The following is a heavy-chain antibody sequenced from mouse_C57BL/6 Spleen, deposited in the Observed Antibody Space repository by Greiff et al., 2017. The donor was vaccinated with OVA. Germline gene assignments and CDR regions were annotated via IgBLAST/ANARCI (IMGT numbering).Heavy chain of an antibody. CDR3: TCGGWFAY. Sequence: EVQLVESGGGLVQPGGSMKLSCVASGFTFSNYWMNWVRQSPEKGLEWVAQIRLKSDNYATHYAESVKGRFTISRDDSKSSVYLQMNNLRAEDTGIYYCTCGGWFAYWGQGTLVTVSA. CDR2: IRLKSDNYAT. CDR1: GFTFSNYW. V-gene: IGHV6-3*01. J-gene: IGHJ3*01.